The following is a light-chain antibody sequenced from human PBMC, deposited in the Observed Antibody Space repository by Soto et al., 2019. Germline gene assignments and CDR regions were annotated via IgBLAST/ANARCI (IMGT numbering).Light chain of an antibody. CDR3: QQYNSYSYT. CDR1: QSISNY. Sequence: DIQMTQSPSSLSASVGDRVTITCRASQSISNYLNWYQQKPGKAPKLLIYAASSLQSGVPSRFSGSGSGTEFTLTISSLQPDDFATYYCQQYNSYSYTFGQGTKVDIK. V-gene: IGKV1-39*01. CDR2: AAS. J-gene: IGKJ2*01.